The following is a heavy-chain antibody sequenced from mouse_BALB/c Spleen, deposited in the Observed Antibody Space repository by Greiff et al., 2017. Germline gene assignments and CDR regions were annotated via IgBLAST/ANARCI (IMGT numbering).Heavy chain of an antibody. CDR2: IDTSDSYT. V-gene: IGHV1-69*01. CDR3: AREGTAAY. Sequence: VQLQQPGAELVMPGASVKMSCKASGYTFTDYWMHWVKQRPGQGLEWIGAIDTSDSYTSYNQKFKGKATLTVDESSSTAYMQLSSLTSEDSAVYYCAREGTAAYWGQGTLVTVSA. CDR1: GYTFTDYW. J-gene: IGHJ3*01. D-gene: IGHD1-2*01.